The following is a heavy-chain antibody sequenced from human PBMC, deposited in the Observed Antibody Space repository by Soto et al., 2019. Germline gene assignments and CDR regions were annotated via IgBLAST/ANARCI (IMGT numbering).Heavy chain of an antibody. V-gene: IGHV3-30*18. D-gene: IGHD3-9*01. CDR3: AKDGDILTGYSYIWFDP. J-gene: IGHJ5*02. Sequence: QVQLVESGGGVVQPGRSLRLSCAASGFTFSSYGMHWVRQAPGKGLEWVAVISYDGSNKYYADSVKGRFTISRDNSKNTLYLQMNSLRAEDTAVYYCAKDGDILTGYSYIWFDPWGQGTLVTVSS. CDR2: ISYDGSNK. CDR1: GFTFSSYG.